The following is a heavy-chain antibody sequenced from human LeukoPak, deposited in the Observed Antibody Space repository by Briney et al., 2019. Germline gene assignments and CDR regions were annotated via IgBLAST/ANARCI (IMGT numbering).Heavy chain of an antibody. D-gene: IGHD3-10*01. CDR3: AKDWEFGEFLCSCFPSVVYFDY. Sequence: GGSLRLSCAASGFTFSSYTMNWVRQAPGKGLEWVSSISGSGGSTYYADSVKGRFTISRDNSKNSLYLQMNSLRAEDTAVYYCAKDWEFGEFLCSCFPSVVYFDYGGQGTLVSVSS. CDR2: ISGSGGST. J-gene: IGHJ4*02. CDR1: GFTFSSYT. V-gene: IGHV3-23*01.